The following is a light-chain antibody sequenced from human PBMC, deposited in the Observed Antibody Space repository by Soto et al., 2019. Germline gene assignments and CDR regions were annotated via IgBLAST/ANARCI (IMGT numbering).Light chain of an antibody. CDR3: QQYDIWPLIT. V-gene: IGKV3-15*01. J-gene: IGKJ5*01. CDR1: QSVGSS. Sequence: EIVMTQSPDTLSVSPVEIATLSFMASQSVGSSLAWYQRKPGQAPRLLIYGASTRATGIPATFSGSGSGTEFTLTISSLQSEDFALYYCQQYDIWPLITFGQGTRLEIK. CDR2: GAS.